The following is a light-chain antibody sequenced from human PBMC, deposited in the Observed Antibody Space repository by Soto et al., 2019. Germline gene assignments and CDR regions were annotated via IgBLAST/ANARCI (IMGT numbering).Light chain of an antibody. Sequence: QSVLTQPPSASGTPGQTVTISCSGSSSNIGLNDVHWYRQLSGTAPQILICDTNQQATGVPDRFSGSRSGTSASLAIHGLQSEDEADYHCAAWDDSLNGPVFGGGTKLTVL. CDR2: DTN. V-gene: IGLV1-44*01. CDR1: SSNIGLND. J-gene: IGLJ2*01. CDR3: AAWDDSLNGPV.